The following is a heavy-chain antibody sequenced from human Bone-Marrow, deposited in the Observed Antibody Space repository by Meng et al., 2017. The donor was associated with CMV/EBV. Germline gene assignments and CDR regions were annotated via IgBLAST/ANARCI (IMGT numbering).Heavy chain of an antibody. J-gene: IGHJ4*02. V-gene: IGHV3-23*01. CDR2: ISGSGGST. D-gene: IGHD4-17*01. CDR1: VFTFSSYA. Sequence: AASVFTFSSYAMSWVRQAPGKGLEWVSAISGSGGSTYYADSVKGRFTISRDNSKNTLYLQMNSLRAEDTAVYYRAKGERVTTSPFDYWGQGTLVTVSS. CDR3: AKGERVTTSPFDY.